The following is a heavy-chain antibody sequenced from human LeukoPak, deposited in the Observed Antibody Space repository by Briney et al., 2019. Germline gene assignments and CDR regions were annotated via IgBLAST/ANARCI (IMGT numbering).Heavy chain of an antibody. CDR2: IYYSGST. V-gene: IGHV4-39*07. CDR1: GGSISSSSYF. J-gene: IGHJ5*02. Sequence: SETLSLTCTVSGGSISSSSYFWGWIRQPPGKGLEWIGTIYYSGSTYYNPSLKSRVTISVDTSKNQFSLKLSSVTAADTAVYYCARTLHIVVVTAHDPRRRFDPWGQGTLVTVSS. CDR3: ARTLHIVVVTAHDPRRRFDP. D-gene: IGHD2-21*02.